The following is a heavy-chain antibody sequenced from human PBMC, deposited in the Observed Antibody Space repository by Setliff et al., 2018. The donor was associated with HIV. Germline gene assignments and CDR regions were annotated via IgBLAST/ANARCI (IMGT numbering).Heavy chain of an antibody. Sequence: SETLSLTCTVSGGSISSSSYYWGWIRQPPGKGLEWIGSIYHSGSTYYNPSLRSRVTISVDTSKNQFYLKLSSVTAADAAVYYCASRVYYYDSSGYLREEGFDPWGQGTLVTVSS. CDR3: ASRVYYYDSSGYLREEGFDP. J-gene: IGHJ5*02. V-gene: IGHV4-39*01. CDR1: GGSISSSSYY. CDR2: IYHSGST. D-gene: IGHD3-22*01.